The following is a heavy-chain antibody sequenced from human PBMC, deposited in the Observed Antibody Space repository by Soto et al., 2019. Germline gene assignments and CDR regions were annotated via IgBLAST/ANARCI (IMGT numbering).Heavy chain of an antibody. Sequence: SETLSLTCTVSGGSISSGGYYWRWLRQHPGKGLEWIGYIFDSGTTYYNPSLKSRVTISVDPSKSQFSLRLTSVTATDTAVYYCASQASGWYPDYWGQGTLVTVS. CDR3: ASQASGWYPDY. CDR2: IFDSGTT. V-gene: IGHV4-31*03. D-gene: IGHD6-19*01. CDR1: GGSISSGGYY. J-gene: IGHJ4*02.